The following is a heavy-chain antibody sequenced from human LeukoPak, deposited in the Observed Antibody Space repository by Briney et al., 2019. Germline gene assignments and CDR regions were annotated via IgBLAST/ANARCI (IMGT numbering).Heavy chain of an antibody. D-gene: IGHD4-11*01. J-gene: IGHJ4*02. Sequence: PGGSLRLSCAASGFTFSSYGMHWVRQAPGKGLEWVAVISYDGSNKYYADSVRGRFTISRDNSKNTLYLQMNSLRAEDTAVYFCAKAVYSNYLFDYWGQGTLVTVSS. CDR1: GFTFSSYG. CDR3: AKAVYSNYLFDY. V-gene: IGHV3-30*18. CDR2: ISYDGSNK.